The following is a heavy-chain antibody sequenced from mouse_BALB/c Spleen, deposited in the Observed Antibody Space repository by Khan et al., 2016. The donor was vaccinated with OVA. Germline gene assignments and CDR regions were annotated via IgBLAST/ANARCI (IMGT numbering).Heavy chain of an antibody. J-gene: IGHJ3*01. CDR3: VRDGAYHRNDSWFAY. D-gene: IGHD2-14*01. Sequence: QVQLQQSGAELVRPGASVKMSCKASGYTFTSYTIHWLKKRPGQGLEWIGYINPSNGYTNYNQKFKDKATLTTDKSSTTAYLQLSSLTSDDSAVYNSVRDGAYHRNDSWFAYWGQGTMVTVSA. V-gene: IGHV1-4*01. CDR2: INPSNGYT. CDR1: GYTFTSYT.